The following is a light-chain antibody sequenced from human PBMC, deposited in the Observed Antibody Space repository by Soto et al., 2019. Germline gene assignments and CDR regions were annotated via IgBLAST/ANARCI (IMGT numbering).Light chain of an antibody. V-gene: IGLV1-47*01. CDR1: SSNIGSNY. J-gene: IGLJ2*01. CDR3: AAWDDSLSGPV. CDR2: RNN. Sequence: QCVLTQPPSASGTPGQRVTLSCSGSSSNIGSNYVYWYQQLPGTAPKLLIYRNNQRPSGVPDRFSGSKSGTSASLAISGLRSEDEADYYCAAWDDSLSGPVFGGGTKLTVL.